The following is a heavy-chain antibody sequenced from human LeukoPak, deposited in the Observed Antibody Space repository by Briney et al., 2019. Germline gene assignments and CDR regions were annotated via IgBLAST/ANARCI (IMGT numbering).Heavy chain of an antibody. J-gene: IGHJ4*02. CDR3: AKDSSSGWYEGFDY. V-gene: IGHV3-23*01. CDR1: GFTFSSYA. CDR2: ISGSGGST. Sequence: GGSLRLSCAASGFTFSSYAMSWVRQAPGKGLEWVSAISGSGGSTYYADSVKGQFTISRDNSKNTLYLQMNSLRAEDTAVYYCAKDSSSGWYEGFDYWGQGTLVTVSS. D-gene: IGHD6-19*01.